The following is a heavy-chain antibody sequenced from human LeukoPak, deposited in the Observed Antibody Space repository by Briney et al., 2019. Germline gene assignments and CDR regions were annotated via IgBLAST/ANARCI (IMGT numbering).Heavy chain of an antibody. CDR2: ISGSGGST. CDR1: GFTFSSYS. CDR3: AKGSVVVPAVADY. Sequence: GGSLRLSCAASGFTFSSYSMSWVRQAPGKGLEWVAAISGSGGSTYYADSVKGRFTISRDNSKNTLYLQMNSLRVEDTAVYYCAKGSVVVPAVADYWGQGTLVTVSS. J-gene: IGHJ4*02. D-gene: IGHD2-2*01. V-gene: IGHV3-23*01.